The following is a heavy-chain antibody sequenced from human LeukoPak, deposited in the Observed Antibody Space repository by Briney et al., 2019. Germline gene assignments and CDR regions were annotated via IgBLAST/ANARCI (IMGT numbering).Heavy chain of an antibody. Sequence: PPGGSLRLSCAASGFTFDDYGMSWVRQAAGKWLEWVSGINWNGGSTGYAESAKGPFTSSRDNSNNTLYLQMNSLRAEDTAENRCAKGSQWLEYIDSWGQGTLVTVSS. J-gene: IGHJ4*02. CDR2: INWNGGST. CDR1: GFTFDDYG. V-gene: IGHV3-20*01. CDR3: AKGSQWLEYIDS. D-gene: IGHD6-19*01.